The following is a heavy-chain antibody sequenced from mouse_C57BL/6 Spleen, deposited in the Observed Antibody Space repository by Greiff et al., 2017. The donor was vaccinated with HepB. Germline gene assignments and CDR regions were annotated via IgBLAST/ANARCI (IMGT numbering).Heavy chain of an antibody. CDR2: ISGGGGNT. D-gene: IGHD4-1*01. Sequence: DVHLVESGGGLVKPGGSLKLSCAASGFTFSSYTMSWVRQTPEKRLEWVATISGGGGNTYYPDSVKGRFTISRDNAKNTLYLQMSSLRSEDTALYYCARQGNWAFDYWGQGTTLTVSS. V-gene: IGHV5-9*01. CDR1: GFTFSSYT. J-gene: IGHJ2*01. CDR3: ARQGNWAFDY.